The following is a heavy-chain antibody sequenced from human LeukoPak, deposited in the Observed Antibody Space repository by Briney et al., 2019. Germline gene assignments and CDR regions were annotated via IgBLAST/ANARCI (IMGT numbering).Heavy chain of an antibody. Sequence: PGGSLRLSCAASGFTFSRYSMNWVRQAPGKGLEWVSYINTIGSAKTYADSVKGRFTIYRDNAKNSLSLKMNSLRDDDTAVYICAREGFYSGYDRWGQGTLVTVSS. CDR2: INTIGSAK. V-gene: IGHV3-48*02. CDR3: AREGFYSGYDR. CDR1: GFTFSRYS. J-gene: IGHJ4*02. D-gene: IGHD5-12*01.